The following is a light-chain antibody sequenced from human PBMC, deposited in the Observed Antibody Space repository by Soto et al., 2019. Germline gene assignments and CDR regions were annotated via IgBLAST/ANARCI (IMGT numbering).Light chain of an antibody. Sequence: QLVLTQPPSVSGAPGQRVTFSCFGSSSNIGADYDVHWYQQLPGTAPKLLIYGNINRPAVVPDRLSGSESGASADLAIPGLQPEDEADYYGKSYDTTLGFVFGTGTKVTVL. CDR1: SSNIGADYD. CDR3: KSYDTTLGFV. J-gene: IGLJ1*01. CDR2: GNI. V-gene: IGLV1-40*01.